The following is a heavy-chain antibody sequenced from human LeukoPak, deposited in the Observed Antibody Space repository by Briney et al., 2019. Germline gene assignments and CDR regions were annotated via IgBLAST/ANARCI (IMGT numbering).Heavy chain of an antibody. V-gene: IGHV4-34*01. J-gene: IGHJ6*04. CDR1: GGSFSGYY. CDR2: IYHTGST. D-gene: IGHD2-2*01. CDR3: ARVGGYCTTASCLDV. Sequence: PSETLSLTCVVYGGSFSGYYWSWIRQPPGKGLEGMGEIYHTGSTNYSPSLRSRLTISGDTSKNQFSLNLSSVTAADTGIYYCARVGGYCTTASCLDVWGKGTTVTVSS.